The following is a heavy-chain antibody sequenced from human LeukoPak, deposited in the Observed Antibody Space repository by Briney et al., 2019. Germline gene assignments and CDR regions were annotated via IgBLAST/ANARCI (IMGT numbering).Heavy chain of an antibody. CDR1: GGSISSYY. CDR2: IYYSGST. V-gene: IGHV4-59*01. J-gene: IGHJ5*02. D-gene: IGHD6-13*01. CDR3: ARSEQQLVTSWFDP. Sequence: PSETLSLTCTVSGGSISSYYWSWIRQPPGKGLEWIGYIYYSGSTNYNPSLKSRVTISVDTSKNQFSLKLSSVTAADTAVYYCARSEQQLVTSWFDPWGQGTLVTVSS.